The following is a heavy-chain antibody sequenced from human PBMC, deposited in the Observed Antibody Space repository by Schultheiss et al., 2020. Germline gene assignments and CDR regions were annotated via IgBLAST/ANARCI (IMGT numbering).Heavy chain of an antibody. CDR3: ATRRKWKQYGMDV. Sequence: SETLSLTCTVSGGSISSGGYYWSWIRQHPGKGLEWIGYIYYSGSTYYNPSLKSRVTISVDTSKNQFSLKLSSVTAADTAVYYCATRRKWKQYGMDVWGQGTTVTVSS. D-gene: IGHD1-1*01. CDR2: IYYSGST. CDR1: GGSISSGGYY. J-gene: IGHJ6*02. V-gene: IGHV4-31*03.